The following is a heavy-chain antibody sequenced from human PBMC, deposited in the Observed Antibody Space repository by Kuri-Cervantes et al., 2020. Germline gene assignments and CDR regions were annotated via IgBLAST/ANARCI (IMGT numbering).Heavy chain of an antibody. CDR2: IIPIFGTA. J-gene: IGHJ4*02. D-gene: IGHD2-15*01. CDR3: ARGEGYCSGGSCYRFDY. Sequence: SVKVSCKASGYTFTSYAIHWVRQAPGQRLEWMGGIIPIFGTANYAQKFQGRVTITTDESTSTAYMELSRLRSDDTAVYYCARGEGYCSGGSCYRFDYWGQGTLVTVSS. CDR1: GYTFTSYA. V-gene: IGHV1-69*05.